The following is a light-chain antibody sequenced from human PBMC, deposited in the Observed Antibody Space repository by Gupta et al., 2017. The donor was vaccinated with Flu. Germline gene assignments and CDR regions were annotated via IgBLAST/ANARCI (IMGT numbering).Light chain of an antibody. CDR3: QQSYSTHWT. CDR1: QSISSY. V-gene: IGKV1-39*01. CDR2: AAS. Sequence: ESQLTLPGKSVPAPLGDRVTITCRASQSISSYLNWYQQKPGKAPKLLIYAASSLQSGVPSRFSGSGSGTDFTLTISSLQPEDFATYYCQQSYSTHWTFGQGTKVEIK. J-gene: IGKJ1*01.